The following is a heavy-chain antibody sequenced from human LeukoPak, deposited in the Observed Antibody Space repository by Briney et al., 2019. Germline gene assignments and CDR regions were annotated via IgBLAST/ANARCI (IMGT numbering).Heavy chain of an antibody. CDR2: IYSGGTT. CDR3: ARIKAARSYYYYMDV. V-gene: IGHV3-53*01. Sequence: PGGSLRLSCAASGFTFSSNYINWVRQAPGKGLEWVALIYSGGTTYYADSVKGRFTISRDNSKNTLYLQMNSLRAEDTALYYCARIKAARSYYYYMDVWGKATTVTVSX. D-gene: IGHD6-13*01. J-gene: IGHJ6*03. CDR1: GFTFSSNY.